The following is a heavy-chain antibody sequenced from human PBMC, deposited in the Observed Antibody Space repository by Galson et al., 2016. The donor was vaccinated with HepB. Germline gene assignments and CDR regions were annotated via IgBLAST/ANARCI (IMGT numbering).Heavy chain of an antibody. CDR3: ARHLSTPRTRGFDC. D-gene: IGHD3-16*02. CDR2: VYIGGSN. J-gene: IGHJ4*02. V-gene: IGHV4-4*02. Sequence: LSLTCVVSGGSITSSNWWSWVRQPPGKGLEWIGEVYIGGSNNYDPSLETRVTISIDKSKNEFSLNLHSVTAADTAIYYCARHLSTPRTRGFDCRGQGILVTVSS. CDR1: GGSITSSNW.